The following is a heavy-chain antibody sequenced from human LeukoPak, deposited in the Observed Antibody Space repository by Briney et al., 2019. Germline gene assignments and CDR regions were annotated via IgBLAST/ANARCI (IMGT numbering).Heavy chain of an antibody. J-gene: IGHJ4*02. CDR1: GFTFSGSA. Sequence: SGGSLKLSCAASGFTFSGSAMHWVRQASGKGLEWVGRIRSKANSYATAYAASVKGRFTISRDDSKNTAYLQMNSLKTEDTAVYYCTRVDTAMPNPYYFDYWGQGTLVTVSS. CDR2: IRSKANSYAT. D-gene: IGHD5-18*01. CDR3: TRVDTAMPNPYYFDY. V-gene: IGHV3-73*01.